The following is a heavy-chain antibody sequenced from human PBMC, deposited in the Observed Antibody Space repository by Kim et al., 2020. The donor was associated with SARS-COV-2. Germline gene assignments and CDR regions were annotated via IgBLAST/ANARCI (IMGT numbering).Heavy chain of an antibody. CDR1: GYTFTSYD. CDR2: MNPNSGNT. V-gene: IGHV1-8*01. D-gene: IGHD2-2*01. Sequence: ASVKVSCKASGYTFTSYDINWVRQATGQGLEWMGWMNPNSGNTGYAQKFQGRVTMTRNTSISTAYMELSSLRSEDTAVYYCARGRRDIVVVPASMDVWGQGTTVTVS. CDR3: ARGRRDIVVVPASMDV. J-gene: IGHJ6*02.